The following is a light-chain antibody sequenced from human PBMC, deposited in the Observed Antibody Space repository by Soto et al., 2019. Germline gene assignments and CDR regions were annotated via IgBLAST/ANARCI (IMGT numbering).Light chain of an antibody. V-gene: IGLV2-14*01. J-gene: IGLJ1*01. Sequence: QSALTQPASVSGSPGQSTTISCTGTSSDVGAYNYVSWYQLHPGKAPKLIISEVSNRPSGVSSRFSGSKSANTASLTISGLQAEDEADYYCSSYTRSSTQVFGTGTKVTVL. CDR2: EVS. CDR1: SSDVGAYNY. CDR3: SSYTRSSTQV.